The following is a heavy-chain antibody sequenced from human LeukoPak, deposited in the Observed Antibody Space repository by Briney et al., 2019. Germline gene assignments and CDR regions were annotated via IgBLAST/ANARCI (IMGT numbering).Heavy chain of an antibody. J-gene: IGHJ4*02. CDR1: GFTFSSYS. CDR3: ARGGAAGPYYFDY. CDR2: ISSSSSTI. V-gene: IGHV3-48*01. D-gene: IGHD6-13*01. Sequence: PGGSLRLSCAASGFTFSSYSMNWVRQAPGKGLEWASYISSSSSTIYYADSVKGRFTISRDNAKNSLYLQMNSLRAEDTAVYYCARGGAAGPYYFDYWGQGTLVSVSS.